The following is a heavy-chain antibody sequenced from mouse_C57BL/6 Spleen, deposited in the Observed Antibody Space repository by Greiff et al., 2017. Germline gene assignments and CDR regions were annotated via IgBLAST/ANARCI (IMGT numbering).Heavy chain of an antibody. CDR2: IDPSDSYT. Sequence: VQLQQPGAELVMPGASVKLSCKASGYTFTSYWMHWVKQRPGQGLEWIGEIDPSDSYTNYNQKFKGKSTLSVDKSSSTAYMQLRSLTSEDSAVYYCARAPSITTVWYFDVWGTETTVTVSS. CDR3: ARAPSITTVWYFDV. CDR1: GYTFTSYW. D-gene: IGHD1-1*01. J-gene: IGHJ1*03. V-gene: IGHV1-69*01.